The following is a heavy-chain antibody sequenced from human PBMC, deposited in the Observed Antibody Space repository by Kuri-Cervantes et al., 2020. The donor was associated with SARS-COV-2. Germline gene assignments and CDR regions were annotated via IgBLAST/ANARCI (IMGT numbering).Heavy chain of an antibody. V-gene: IGHV4-39*07. J-gene: IGHJ2*01. CDR3: AQSRSIAARRPWYFDL. CDR2: IYYSGTT. CDR1: GGSISSYY. Sequence: SETLSLTCTVSGGSISSYYWGWIRQPPGKGLEWIGSIYYSGTTDYSPSLKSRVTVSVDTAKNQFSLKLSSVTAADTAVYYCAQSRSIAARRPWYFDLWGRGTLVTVSS. D-gene: IGHD6-6*01.